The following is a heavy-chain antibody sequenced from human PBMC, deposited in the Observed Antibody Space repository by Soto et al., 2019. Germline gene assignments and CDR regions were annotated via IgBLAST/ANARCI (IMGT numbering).Heavy chain of an antibody. CDR3: AALRFLEWTTVNLPGDYYYGMDV. CDR2: ISGSGDFT. Sequence: PGVSLRLSFAASGFTFSNYAISWFRQAPGKGLEWVSVISGSGDFTYYADSVKGRFTISRDNPKNTIYLQMNSLRAEDTAVYYCAALRFLEWTTVNLPGDYYYGMDVWGQGTTVTVS. J-gene: IGHJ6*02. V-gene: IGHV3-23*01. CDR1: GFTFSNYA. D-gene: IGHD3-3*01.